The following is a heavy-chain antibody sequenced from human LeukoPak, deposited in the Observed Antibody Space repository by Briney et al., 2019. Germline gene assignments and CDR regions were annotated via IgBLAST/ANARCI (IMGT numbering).Heavy chain of an antibody. CDR1: GGTFSGYA. Sequence: SVKVSCKASGGTFSGYAISWVRQAPGQGLEWMGGIIPIFGTANYAQKFQGRVTITTDESTSTAYMELSSLRSEDTAVYYCARPHYYYSSSDPGYFDYWGQGTLVTVSS. CDR2: IIPIFGTA. J-gene: IGHJ4*02. V-gene: IGHV1-69*05. D-gene: IGHD6-13*01. CDR3: ARPHYYYSSSDPGYFDY.